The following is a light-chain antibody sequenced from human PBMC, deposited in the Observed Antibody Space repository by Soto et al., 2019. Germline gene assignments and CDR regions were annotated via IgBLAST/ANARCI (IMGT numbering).Light chain of an antibody. CDR3: QQYNSYSRT. CDR1: QSISSW. Sequence: DIQMTQSPSTLSASVGDRVTITCRASQSISSWLAWYQQKPGKAPKLLIDKASSLESGISSRFSGSGSGTEFTLTISSLQPDDFATYYCQQYNSYSRTFGQGTKVDIK. V-gene: IGKV1-5*03. J-gene: IGKJ1*01. CDR2: KAS.